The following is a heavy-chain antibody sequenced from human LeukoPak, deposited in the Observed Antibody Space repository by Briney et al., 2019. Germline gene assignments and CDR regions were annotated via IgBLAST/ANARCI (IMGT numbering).Heavy chain of an antibody. CDR3: ARSSTTVTTRGSLYYYYYMDV. Sequence: TGGSLRLSCAASGFIFSNYGVHWVRQAPGKGLEYVSAISTNGDSTYYANSVKGRFTISRDDSKNTLYLQMGGLRAEDMAVYYCARSSTTVTTRGSLYYYYYMDVWGKGTTVTISS. J-gene: IGHJ6*03. CDR2: ISTNGDST. D-gene: IGHD4-17*01. CDR1: GFIFSNYG. V-gene: IGHV3-64*01.